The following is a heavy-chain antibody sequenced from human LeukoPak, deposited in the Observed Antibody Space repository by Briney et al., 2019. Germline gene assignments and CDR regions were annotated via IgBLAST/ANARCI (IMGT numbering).Heavy chain of an antibody. Sequence: GGPLRLSCAASGFTFSSYAMSWVHQAPGKGLEWVSAISGSGGSTYYADSVKGRFTISRDNSKNTLYLQMNSLRAEDTAVYYCAKDGAAAGVYYYYGMDVWGKGTTVTVSS. CDR2: ISGSGGST. D-gene: IGHD6-13*01. J-gene: IGHJ6*04. V-gene: IGHV3-23*01. CDR3: AKDGAAAGVYYYYGMDV. CDR1: GFTFSSYA.